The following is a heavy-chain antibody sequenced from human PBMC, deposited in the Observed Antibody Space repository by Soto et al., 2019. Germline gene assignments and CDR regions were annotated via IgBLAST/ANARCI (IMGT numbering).Heavy chain of an antibody. CDR1: GFTFSSYW. V-gene: IGHV3-74*01. J-gene: IGHJ4*02. D-gene: IGHD6-19*01. CDR2: INSDGSST. CDR3: ARDPVDSGWYED. Sequence: EVQLVESGGGLVQPGGSPRLSCAASGFTFSSYWMHWVRQAPGKGLVWVSRINSDGSSTSYADSVKGRFTISRDNAKNTLYLQMNSLRAEDTAVYYCARDPVDSGWYEDWGQGTLVTVSS.